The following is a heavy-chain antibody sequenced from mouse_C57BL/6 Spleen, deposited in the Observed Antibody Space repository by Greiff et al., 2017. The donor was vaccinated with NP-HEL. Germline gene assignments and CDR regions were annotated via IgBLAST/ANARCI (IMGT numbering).Heavy chain of an antibody. J-gene: IGHJ4*01. CDR3: ASLHYYGSSMDY. D-gene: IGHD1-1*01. Sequence: VQLQQSGAELVKPGASVKISCKASGYAFSSYWMNWVKQRPGKGLEWIGQIYPGDGDTNYNGKFKGKATLTADKSSSTAYMQLSSLTSEDSAVYFCASLHYYGSSMDYWGQGTSVTVSS. V-gene: IGHV1-80*01. CDR2: IYPGDGDT. CDR1: GYAFSSYW.